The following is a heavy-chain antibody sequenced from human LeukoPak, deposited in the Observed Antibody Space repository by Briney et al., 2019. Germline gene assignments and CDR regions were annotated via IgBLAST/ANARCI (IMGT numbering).Heavy chain of an antibody. D-gene: IGHD6-19*01. CDR1: GYIFTSYW. CDR2: IYPADSDI. CDR3: ARSLSSGWSDVFDI. V-gene: IGHV5-51*01. J-gene: IGHJ3*02. Sequence: GESLKISCKGSGYIFTSYWIGWVRQMPGKGLEWMGIIYPADSDIRYSPSFQGQLTISADKSISTAYLQWSSLKASDSAIYYCARSLSSGWSDVFDIWGQGTMVTVSS.